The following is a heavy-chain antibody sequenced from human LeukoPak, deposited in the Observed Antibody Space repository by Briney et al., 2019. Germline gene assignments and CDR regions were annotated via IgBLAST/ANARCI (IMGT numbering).Heavy chain of an antibody. CDR3: ARVREAAMIYYGMDV. CDR1: GGSISSYY. V-gene: IGHV4-59*01. Sequence: SETLSLTCTVSGGSISSYYWSWIRQPPGKGLEWIGYIYYSGSTNYNPSLKSRVPISVDTSKNQFSLKLSSVTAADTAVYYCARVREAAMIYYGMDVWGQGTTVTVSS. CDR2: IYYSGST. D-gene: IGHD3-22*01. J-gene: IGHJ6*02.